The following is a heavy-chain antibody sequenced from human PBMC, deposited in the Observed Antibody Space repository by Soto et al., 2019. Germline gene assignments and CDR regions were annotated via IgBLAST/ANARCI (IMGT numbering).Heavy chain of an antibody. V-gene: IGHV3-30*18. CDR1: GVTFSDYA. D-gene: IGHD6-19*01. CDR2: VSHDGRNT. CDR3: AKGGRQCLVTSAFNY. J-gene: IGHJ4*02. Sequence: VQLVESGGGVVQPGRSLRLSCAASGVTFSDYAMHWVRHDPGKGLEWVAVVSHDGRNTHYANSVKGRFTISRDSSKTTVSLKMTSLRAEDTAVYDCAKGGRQCLVTSAFNYWGQGALVTVSS.